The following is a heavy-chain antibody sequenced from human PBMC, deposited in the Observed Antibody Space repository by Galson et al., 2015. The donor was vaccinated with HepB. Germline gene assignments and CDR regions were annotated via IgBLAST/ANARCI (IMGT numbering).Heavy chain of an antibody. J-gene: IGHJ4*02. CDR3: ARCFSSGYSYYFDY. D-gene: IGHD3-22*01. CDR2: ISSSSSTI. CDR1: GFAFSSYS. V-gene: IGHV3-48*01. Sequence: SLRLSCAASGFAFSSYSMNWVRQAPGKGLEWVSYISSSSSTIYYADSVKGRFTISRDNAKNSLYLQMNSLRAEDTAVYYCARCFSSGYSYYFDYWGQGTLVTVSS.